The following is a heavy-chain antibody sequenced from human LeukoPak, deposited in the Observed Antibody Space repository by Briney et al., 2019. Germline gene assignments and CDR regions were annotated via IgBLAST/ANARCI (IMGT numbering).Heavy chain of an antibody. CDR3: ARHIVVVPAAIDYYYYGMDV. J-gene: IGHJ6*04. V-gene: IGHV5-10-1*01. CDR2: IDPSDSYT. Sequence: GESLKISCKGSGYSFTSYWISWVRQMPGKGLEWMGRIDPSDSYTNYSPSFQSHVTISADKSISTAYLQWSSLKASDTAMYYCARHIVVVPAAIDYYYYGMDVWGKGTTVTVSS. CDR1: GYSFTSYW. D-gene: IGHD2-2*01.